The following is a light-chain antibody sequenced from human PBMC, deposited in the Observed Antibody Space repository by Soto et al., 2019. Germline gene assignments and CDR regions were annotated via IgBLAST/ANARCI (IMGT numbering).Light chain of an antibody. Sequence: QSVLTQPPSASGTPGQRVTISCSGSSSNIGSNTVNWYQQLPGTAPKLLMYGNNQRPSGVPDRFSGSKSGTSASLAISGLQSEDEADYYCAAWDDSLNGVVFGGGTQLTVL. CDR2: GNN. CDR1: SSNIGSNT. CDR3: AAWDDSLNGVV. V-gene: IGLV1-44*01. J-gene: IGLJ2*01.